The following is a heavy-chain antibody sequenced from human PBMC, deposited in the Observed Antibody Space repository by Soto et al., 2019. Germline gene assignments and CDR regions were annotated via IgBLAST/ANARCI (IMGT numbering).Heavy chain of an antibody. Sequence: QVQLVQSGAEVKKPGASVKVSCKASGYSCTSYDMNWVRQAPGQGLEWMGWVNPNSGDTDDAQKFQDRVTMTTDTSIRTAYMELSSLRSEDTAFYYCARVSFLAPVTGAEIFNFWGQGTMVTVSS. CDR3: ARVSFLAPVTGAEIFNF. CDR1: GYSCTSYD. V-gene: IGHV1-8*01. CDR2: VNPNSGDT. J-gene: IGHJ3*01. D-gene: IGHD2-21*02.